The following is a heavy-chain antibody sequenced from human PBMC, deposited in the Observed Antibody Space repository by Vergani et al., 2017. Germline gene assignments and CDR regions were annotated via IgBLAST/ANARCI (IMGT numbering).Heavy chain of an antibody. V-gene: IGHV3-66*01. Sequence: EVQLVESGGGLVQPGGSLRLSCAASGLTVSSNYMSWVRQAPGKGLEWVSVIYSGGSTYYADSVKGRFTISRDNSKNTLYLQMNSLRAEDTAVYYCARDGSAADHWWFDPWGQGSLVTVSS. CDR1: GLTVSSNY. CDR3: ARDGSAADHWWFDP. J-gene: IGHJ5*02. D-gene: IGHD6-13*01. CDR2: IYSGGST.